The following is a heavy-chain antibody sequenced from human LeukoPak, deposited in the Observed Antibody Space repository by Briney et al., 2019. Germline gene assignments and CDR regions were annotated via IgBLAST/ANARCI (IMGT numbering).Heavy chain of an antibody. CDR3: ARGLGWELQYYFDY. V-gene: IGHV1-18*01. CDR1: GYTFTSYG. CDR2: ISAYNGNT. J-gene: IGHJ4*02. D-gene: IGHD1-26*01. Sequence: GASVKVSCRASGYTFTSYGISWVRQAPGQGLEWMGWISAYNGNTNYAQKLQGRVTMTTDTSTSTAYMELKSLRSDDTAVYYCARGLGWELQYYFDYWGQGTLVTVSS.